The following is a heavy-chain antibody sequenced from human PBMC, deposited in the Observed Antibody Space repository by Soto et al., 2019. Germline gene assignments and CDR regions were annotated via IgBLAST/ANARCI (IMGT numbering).Heavy chain of an antibody. CDR3: ARDSSGWYSFSWFDP. D-gene: IGHD6-19*01. J-gene: IGHJ5*02. V-gene: IGHV1-18*01. Sequence: GASLKVSCKASGYTFTSYGISWVRQAPGQGLEWMGWISAYNGNTNYAQKLQGRVTMTTDTSTSTAYMELRSLRSDDTAVYYCARDSSGWYSFSWFDPWGQGTLVTVSS. CDR1: GYTFTSYG. CDR2: ISAYNGNT.